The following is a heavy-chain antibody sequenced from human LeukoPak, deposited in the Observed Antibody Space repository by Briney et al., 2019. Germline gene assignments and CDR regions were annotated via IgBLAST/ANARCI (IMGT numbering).Heavy chain of an antibody. J-gene: IGHJ4*02. V-gene: IGHV4-4*02. CDR1: GGSITSTNW. D-gene: IGHD1-26*01. CDR2: ISLTGRT. Sequence: SGTLSLTCGVSGGSITSTNWWSWVRPPPGQGLEWIGEISLTGRTNYNPSLIGRVIMSLDESRNQLSLTLTSVTAADTAMYYCTRESGPYCPFGYWGQGTLVVVPS. CDR3: TRESGPYCPFGY.